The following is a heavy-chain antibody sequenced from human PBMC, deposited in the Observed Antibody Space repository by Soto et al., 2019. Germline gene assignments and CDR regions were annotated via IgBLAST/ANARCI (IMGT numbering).Heavy chain of an antibody. CDR2: FDPEDGET. CDR1: GYTLTELS. Sequence: ASVKLSCKVSGYTLTELSMHWVRQAPGKGLEWMGGFDPEDGETIYAQKFQGRVTMTEDTSTDTAYMELSSLRSEDTAVYYCATTDRWYYDSSGYSYFDYWGQGTLVTVSS. J-gene: IGHJ4*02. D-gene: IGHD3-22*01. CDR3: ATTDRWYYDSSGYSYFDY. V-gene: IGHV1-24*01.